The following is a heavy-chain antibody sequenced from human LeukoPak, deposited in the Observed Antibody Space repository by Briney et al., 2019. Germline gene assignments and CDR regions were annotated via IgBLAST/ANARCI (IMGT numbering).Heavy chain of an antibody. CDR2: IYYSGSI. CDR3: ARVNTMVRGVIRAFDI. V-gene: IGHV4-39*07. J-gene: IGHJ3*02. Sequence: PSETLSLTCIVSGGSISSSRYYWGWIRQPPGKGLEWIGSIYYSGSIYYNPSLKSRVTISVDTSKNQFSLKLSSVTAADTAVYYCARVNTMVRGVIRAFDIWGQGTMVTVSS. D-gene: IGHD3-10*01. CDR1: GGSISSSRYY.